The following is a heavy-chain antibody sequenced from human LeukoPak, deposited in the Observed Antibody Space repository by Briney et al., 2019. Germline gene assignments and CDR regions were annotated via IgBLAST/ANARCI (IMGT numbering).Heavy chain of an antibody. V-gene: IGHV3-74*01. D-gene: IGHD6-19*01. CDR1: GFSFRKYW. Sequence: GGSLTLSCLASGFSFRKYWMYWVRQAPGKGLVWVSHINTDGTSTNYADSVKRRFTVSRDNAKKTLYLQMNTLRVEDTAVYYCARYLWLGDYWGQGTLVTVSS. CDR2: INTDGTST. CDR3: ARYLWLGDY. J-gene: IGHJ4*02.